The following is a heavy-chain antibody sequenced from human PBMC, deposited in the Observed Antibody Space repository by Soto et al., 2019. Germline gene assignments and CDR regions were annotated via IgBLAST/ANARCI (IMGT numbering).Heavy chain of an antibody. CDR3: ARRWEYCSSTSCYTGWFDP. CDR1: GYTFTSYY. V-gene: IGHV1-46*01. D-gene: IGHD2-2*02. J-gene: IGHJ5*02. CDR2: INPSGGST. Sequence: DSVKVSCKASGYTFTSYYMHWVRQSAGQGLEWMGIINPSGGSTSYAQKFQGRVTMTRDTSTSTVYMELSSLRSEDTAVYYCARRWEYCSSTSCYTGWFDPWGQGTLVTVSS.